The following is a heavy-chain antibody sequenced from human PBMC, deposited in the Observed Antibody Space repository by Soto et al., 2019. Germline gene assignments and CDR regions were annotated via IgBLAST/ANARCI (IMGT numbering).Heavy chain of an antibody. CDR3: ARDGPFNCSGGSCYGEAFDI. D-gene: IGHD2-15*01. Sequence: GGSLRLSCAASGFTFSDYYMSWIRQAQGKGLEWVSYISSSGSTIYYTDSVKGRFTISRDNAENSLYLQMNSLRAEETAVYYCARDGPFNCSGGSCYGEAFDIWGQGTMVTVSS. CDR2: ISSSGSTI. CDR1: GFTFSDYY. J-gene: IGHJ3*02. V-gene: IGHV3-11*01.